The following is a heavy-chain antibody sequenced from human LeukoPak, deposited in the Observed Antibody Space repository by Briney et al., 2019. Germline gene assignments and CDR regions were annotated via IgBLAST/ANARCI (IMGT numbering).Heavy chain of an antibody. D-gene: IGHD6-19*01. CDR3: ARHGLSSGWYLMRAPFDY. CDR2: IYYSGST. V-gene: IGHV4-59*08. CDR1: GGSISSYY. J-gene: IGHJ4*02. Sequence: PSETLSLTCTVSGGSISSYYWSWIRQPPGKGLEWIGDIYYSGSTNYNPSLKSRVTITVDTSKNQFSLQLSSVTAADTAVEYCARHGLSSGWYLMRAPFDYWGQGTLVSVSS.